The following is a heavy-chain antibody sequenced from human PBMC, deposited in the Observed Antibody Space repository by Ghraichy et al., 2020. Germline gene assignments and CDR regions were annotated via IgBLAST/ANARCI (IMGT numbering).Heavy chain of an antibody. CDR3: ARLVLLWFGDPYNDDC. V-gene: IGHV4-39*01. J-gene: IGHJ4*02. CDR1: GGSISSSSYY. CDR2: IYYSGST. Sequence: SETLSLTCTVSGGSISSSSYYWGWIRQPPGKGLEWIGSIYYSGSTYYNPSLKSRVTISVDTSKNQFSLKLSSVTAADTAVYYCARLVLLWFGDPYNDDCWGQGTLVTVSS. D-gene: IGHD3-10*01.